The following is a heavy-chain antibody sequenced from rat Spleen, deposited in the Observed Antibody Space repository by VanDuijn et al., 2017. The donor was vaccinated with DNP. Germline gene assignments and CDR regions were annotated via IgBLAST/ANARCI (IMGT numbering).Heavy chain of an antibody. CDR1: GFTFSDYY. Sequence: EVQLVESDGGLVQPGGSLKLSCAVSGFTFSDYYMAWVRQAPGKGLEWVATISYDGITTYYRDSVKGRFTISRDNAKSTLYLQMDSLRSEDTATYYCARAESTGFPYWGQGTLVTVSS. CDR3: ARAESTGFPY. J-gene: IGHJ3*01. CDR2: ISYDGITT. D-gene: IGHD1-11*01. V-gene: IGHV5-29*01.